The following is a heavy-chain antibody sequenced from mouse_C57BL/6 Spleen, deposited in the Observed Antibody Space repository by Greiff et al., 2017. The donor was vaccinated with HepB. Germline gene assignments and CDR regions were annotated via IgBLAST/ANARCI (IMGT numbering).Heavy chain of an antibody. J-gene: IGHJ4*01. CDR1: GYTFTDYY. V-gene: IGHV1-76*01. CDR2: IYPGSGNT. Sequence: VKLVESGAELVRPGASGKLSCKSSGYTFTDYYINWVKQRTGHGLEWIARIYPGSGNTYYNEKFKGKATLTAEKSSSTGYMQLSSLTSEDSAVYFCARGKGLYAMDVWGKGTSVTVS. CDR3: ARGKGLYAMDV.